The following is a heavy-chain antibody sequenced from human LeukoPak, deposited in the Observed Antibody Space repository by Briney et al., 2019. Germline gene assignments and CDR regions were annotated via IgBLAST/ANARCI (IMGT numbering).Heavy chain of an antibody. CDR2: ITASGVST. V-gene: IGHV3-23*01. Sequence: GGSRRLSCATSGFTFSKFAMSWVRQAPGKGLEWVSSITASGVSTYYADSVKGRFTISRDNSKNTVSLQMNSLRAEDTAVYYCAKVEWELLYYFDYWGQGSLVTVSS. D-gene: IGHD1-26*01. CDR1: GFTFSKFA. CDR3: AKVEWELLYYFDY. J-gene: IGHJ4*02.